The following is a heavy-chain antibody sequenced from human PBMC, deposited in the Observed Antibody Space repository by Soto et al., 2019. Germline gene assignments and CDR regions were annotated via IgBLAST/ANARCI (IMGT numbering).Heavy chain of an antibody. J-gene: IGHJ5*01. CDR2: IYHSGST. Sequence: SETLSLTCAVSGGSISSSNWWSWVRQPPGKGLEWIGEIYHSGSTNYNPSLKSRVTISVDKSKNQFPLKLSSVTAADTAIYYCVRLGDYGDYAVDSWGQGTLVTVSS. D-gene: IGHD4-17*01. CDR1: GGSISSSNW. V-gene: IGHV4-4*02. CDR3: VRLGDYGDYAVDS.